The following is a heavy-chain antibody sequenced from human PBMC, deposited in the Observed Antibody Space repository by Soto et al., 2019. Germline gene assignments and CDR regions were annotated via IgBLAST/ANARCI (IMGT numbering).Heavy chain of an antibody. Sequence: EVQLVESGGSLVKPGGSLRLSCSASGFAFSTYTMDWVRQAPGKGLEWVSSISNSNNYTYYSDSVTGRFNISRDNAKNSLYLQMNSLRVDDTAVYYCAARGWYRGDYWGQGTLVTVSS. CDR2: ISNSNNYT. CDR1: GFAFSTYT. V-gene: IGHV3-21*01. D-gene: IGHD6-19*01. CDR3: AARGWYRGDY. J-gene: IGHJ4*02.